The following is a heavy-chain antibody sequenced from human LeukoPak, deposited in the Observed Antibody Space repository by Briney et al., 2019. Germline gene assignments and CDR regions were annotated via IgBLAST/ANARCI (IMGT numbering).Heavy chain of an antibody. CDR3: ARGRQWLVLAYDY. D-gene: IGHD6-19*01. Sequence: PSETLSLTCTVPGDSISSYYWSWIRQPPGKGLEWIGYIYYSGSTNYNPSLKSRVTISVDTSKNQFSLKLSSVTAADTAVYYCARGRQWLVLAYDYWGQGTLVTVSS. CDR2: IYYSGST. V-gene: IGHV4-59*01. CDR1: GDSISSYY. J-gene: IGHJ4*02.